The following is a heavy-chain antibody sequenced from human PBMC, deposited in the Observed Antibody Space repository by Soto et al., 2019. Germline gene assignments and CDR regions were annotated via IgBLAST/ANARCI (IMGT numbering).Heavy chain of an antibody. Sequence: SETLSLTCTVSGGSISSGGYYWSWIRQHPGKGLEWIGYIYYSGSTYYNPSLKSRVTISVDTSKNQFSLKLSSVTAADTAVYYCAREVMVRGSNYMDVWGKGTTVTVSS. J-gene: IGHJ6*03. V-gene: IGHV4-31*03. D-gene: IGHD3-10*01. CDR1: GGSISSGGYY. CDR2: IYYSGST. CDR3: AREVMVRGSNYMDV.